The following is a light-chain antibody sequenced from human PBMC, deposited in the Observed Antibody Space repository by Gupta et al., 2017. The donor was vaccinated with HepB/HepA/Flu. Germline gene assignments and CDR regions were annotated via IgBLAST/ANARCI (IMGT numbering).Light chain of an antibody. CDR3: QAWDSSTAV. CDR2: QDN. Sequence: SYELTKPPSVSVSPGQTASITCSGDKVGDKYVCWYQQKPGQSPVLVIYQDNKRPSGIPERFSGSNSGNTATLTISGTQAVDEADYFCQAWDSSTAVFGGGTKLTVL. J-gene: IGLJ2*01. V-gene: IGLV3-1*01. CDR1: KVGDKY.